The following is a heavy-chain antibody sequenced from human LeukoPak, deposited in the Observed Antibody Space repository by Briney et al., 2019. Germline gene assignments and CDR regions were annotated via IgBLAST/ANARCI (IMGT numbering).Heavy chain of an antibody. CDR2: INHSGST. Sequence: SETLSLTCAVYGVSFSGYYWSWIRQPPGKGLEWIGEINHSGSTNYNPSLKSRVTISVDTSKNQFSLKLSSVTAADTAVYYCARGPPTVTRKKQQRTFLDYFQHWGQGTLVTVSS. V-gene: IGHV4-34*01. D-gene: IGHD4-17*01. CDR3: ARGPPTVTRKKQQRTFLDYFQH. J-gene: IGHJ1*01. CDR1: GVSFSGYY.